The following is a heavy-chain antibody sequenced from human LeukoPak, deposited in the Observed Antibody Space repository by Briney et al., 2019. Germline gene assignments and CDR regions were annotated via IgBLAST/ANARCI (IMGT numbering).Heavy chain of an antibody. Sequence: GGSLRLFCAASGFTFSSYAMGWVRQAPGKGLEWVSDISGSGASTYYADSVKGRFTISRENSKNALYLQMNSLRGDDTAEYYCSKKYNTGLDPWGQGTLVTVSS. CDR1: GFTFSSYA. V-gene: IGHV3-23*01. D-gene: IGHD1-14*01. CDR2: ISGSGAST. J-gene: IGHJ5*02. CDR3: SKKYNTGLDP.